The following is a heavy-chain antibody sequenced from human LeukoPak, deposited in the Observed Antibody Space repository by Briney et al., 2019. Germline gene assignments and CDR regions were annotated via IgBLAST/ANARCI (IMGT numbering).Heavy chain of an antibody. J-gene: IGHJ4*02. D-gene: IGHD4-17*01. V-gene: IGHV1-69*05. CDR3: AINDYGDYGPFDY. Sequence: SVKVSCKASGGTFSSYAISWVRQAPGQGLEWMGGIIPIFGTANYAQKFQGRVTITTDETTSTAYMELSSLRSEDTAVYYCAINDYGDYGPFDYWGQGTLVTVSS. CDR1: GGTFSSYA. CDR2: IIPIFGTA.